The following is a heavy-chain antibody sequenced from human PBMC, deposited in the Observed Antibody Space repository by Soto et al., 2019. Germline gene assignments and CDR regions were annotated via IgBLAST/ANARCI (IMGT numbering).Heavy chain of an antibody. CDR3: ARQTGGRHDAFDV. CDR2: ISGSGSTI. V-gene: IGHV3-11*01. J-gene: IGHJ3*01. CDR1: GFTFSKNY. Sequence: QVQLVESGGALVKPGGSLTLSCAASGFTFSKNYMTWVRQGPGKGLEWVSSISGSGSTIYYAASVKGRFTVSRDNANNSLHLQMNTLRTEDTALYFCARQTGGRHDAFDVWGLGTMVTV.